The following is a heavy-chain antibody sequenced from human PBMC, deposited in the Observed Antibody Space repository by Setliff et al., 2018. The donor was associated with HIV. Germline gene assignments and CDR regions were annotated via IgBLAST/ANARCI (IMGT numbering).Heavy chain of an antibody. CDR3: ARDRVGGNYYHMDV. Sequence: PSETLSLTCTVSGGSISSYYWSWIRQPPGKGLEWIGYSYYSGSTNYNPSLKSRVTISVDTSKNQFSLKLSSVTAADTAVYYCARDRVGGNYYHMDVWGKGTTVTVSS. J-gene: IGHJ6*03. D-gene: IGHD1-26*01. V-gene: IGHV4-59*01. CDR1: GGSISSYY. CDR2: SYYSGST.